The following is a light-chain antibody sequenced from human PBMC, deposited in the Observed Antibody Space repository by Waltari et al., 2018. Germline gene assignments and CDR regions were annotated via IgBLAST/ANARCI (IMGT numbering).Light chain of an antibody. CDR2: EDN. CDR1: SGSLASHY. Sequence: NFMLTQPRGVSESPGKTVPITCTCNSGSLASHYAQWFQQRPGSAPTIVIYEDNQRPSGVPDRFSGSIDSSSNSASLTISGLKTEDEADYYCQSYDTGTWFFGGGTRLTVL. CDR3: QSYDTGTWF. V-gene: IGLV6-57*02. J-gene: IGLJ2*01.